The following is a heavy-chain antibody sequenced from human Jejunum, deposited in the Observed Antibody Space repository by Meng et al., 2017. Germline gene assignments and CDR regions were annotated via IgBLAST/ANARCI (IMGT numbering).Heavy chain of an antibody. V-gene: IGHV4-4*03. J-gene: IGHJ5*02. D-gene: IGHD2/OR15-2a*01. CDR1: GGSISNNNW. Sequence: VQPQAPGPALVTPPGTLSLTCAFSGGSISNNNWWSWVRQPPGKGLEWIGEISHTGRINYNPSLKSRVTMSLDKSKNQFSLDLTSVTGADTAVYYCARDLFDPNIAATGWFDPWGQGTLVTVSS. CDR2: ISHTGRI. CDR3: ARDLFDPNIAATGWFDP.